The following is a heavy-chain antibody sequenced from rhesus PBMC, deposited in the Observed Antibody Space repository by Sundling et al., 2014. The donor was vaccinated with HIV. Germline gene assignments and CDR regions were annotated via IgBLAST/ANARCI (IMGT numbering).Heavy chain of an antibody. V-gene: IGHV3-13*01. Sequence: EVQLVESGGGLVQPGGSLRLSCAASGFTFSDYYMHWVRQAQGKGLEWVGLIRNKANSYTTDYAAAVKGRFTISREESKNTLFLQMSSLKTEDTAVYYCTKALAHLYCTGSGCYGLDGLDSWGQGAVVTVSS. CDR2: IRNKANSYTT. CDR1: GFTFSDYY. J-gene: IGHJ6*01. D-gene: IGHD2-21*01. CDR3: TKALAHLYCTGSGCYGLDGLDS.